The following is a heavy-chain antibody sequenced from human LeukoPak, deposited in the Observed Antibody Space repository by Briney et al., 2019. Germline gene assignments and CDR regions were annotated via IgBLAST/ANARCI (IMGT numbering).Heavy chain of an antibody. CDR2: ICCSGGSR. V-gene: IGHV3-23*01. Sequence: GGTLRLSCAVSGFTFSTYGTSWVRQAPGKGLEWVSGICCSGGSRFYTDPVKGRFTISKDNFKNTRYLQMNSLKAEDTAVYYCAKLREWELPDLFDYWGQGTLVTVSS. CDR1: GFTFSTYG. D-gene: IGHD1-26*01. CDR3: AKLREWELPDLFDY. J-gene: IGHJ4*02.